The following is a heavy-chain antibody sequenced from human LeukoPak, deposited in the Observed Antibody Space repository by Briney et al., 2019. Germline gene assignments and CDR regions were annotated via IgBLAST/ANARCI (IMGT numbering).Heavy chain of an antibody. CDR2: ISGSGGST. D-gene: IGHD6-19*01. J-gene: IGHJ3*02. V-gene: IGHV3-23*01. CDR3: AKDPIAIAVARDDAFDI. CDR1: GFTFSSYA. Sequence: PGGSLRLSCAASGFTFSSYAMSWVRQAPGKGLEWVSAISGSGGSTYYADSVKGRFTISRDNSKNTLYLQMNGLRAEDTAVYYCAKDPIAIAVARDDAFDIWGQGTMVTVSS.